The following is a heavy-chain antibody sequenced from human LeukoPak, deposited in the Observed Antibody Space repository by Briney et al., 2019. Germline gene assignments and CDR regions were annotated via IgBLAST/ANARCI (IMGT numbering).Heavy chain of an antibody. CDR3: ARGASSSSWPGLDY. V-gene: IGHV4-61*02. CDR2: VYSSGST. CDR1: GGSISSGSYY. J-gene: IGHJ4*02. D-gene: IGHD6-13*01. Sequence: SETLSLTCTVSGGSISSGSYYWSWIRQPAGKGLEWIERVYSSGSTNYNPSLKSRVTMSVDTSKNQFSLKLSSVTAADTAVYYCARGASSSSWPGLDYWGQGTLVTVSS.